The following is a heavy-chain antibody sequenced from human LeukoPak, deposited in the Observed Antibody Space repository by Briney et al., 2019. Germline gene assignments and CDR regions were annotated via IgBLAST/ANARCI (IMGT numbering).Heavy chain of an antibody. CDR1: GYTFTSYG. CDR3: ARAVPRIAAASKAWFRFDP. D-gene: IGHD6-13*01. V-gene: IGHV1-18*01. CDR2: ISAYNGNT. J-gene: IGHJ5*02. Sequence: ASVKVSCKASGYTFTSYGISWVRQAPGQGLEWMGWISAYNGNTNYAQKLQGRVTMTTDTSTGTAYMELRSLRSDDTAVYYCARAVPRIAAASKAWFRFDPWGQGTLVTVSS.